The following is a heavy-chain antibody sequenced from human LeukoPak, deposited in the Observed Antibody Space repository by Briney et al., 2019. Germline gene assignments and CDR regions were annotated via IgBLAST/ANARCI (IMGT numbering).Heavy chain of an antibody. CDR2: FDPEDGET. V-gene: IGHV1-24*01. CDR1: GYTLTELS. D-gene: IGHD2-2*01. CDR3: ATALGYCSSTSCYAPFDY. J-gene: IGHJ4*02. Sequence: ASVKASCKVSGYTLTELSMHWVRQAPGKGLEWMGGFDPEDGETIYAQKFQGRVTMTEDTSTDTAYMELSSLRSEDTAVYYCATALGYCSSTSCYAPFDYWGQGTLVTVSS.